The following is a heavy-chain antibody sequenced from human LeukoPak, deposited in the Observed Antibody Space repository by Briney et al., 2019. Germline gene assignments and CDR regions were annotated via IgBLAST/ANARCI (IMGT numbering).Heavy chain of an antibody. CDR1: GFTLDDYA. V-gene: IGHV3-9*01. J-gene: IGHJ4*02. D-gene: IGHD6-19*01. CDR3: AKKWLVAGLANFDY. CDR2: ISWNSDSI. Sequence: QSGGSPRLSCAASGFTLDDYAMHWVRQAPGKGLEWVSGISWNSDSIGYADSVKGRFTISRDNAKNSLYLQMNSLRAEDTAVYYCAKKWLVAGLANFDYWGQGTLVTVSS.